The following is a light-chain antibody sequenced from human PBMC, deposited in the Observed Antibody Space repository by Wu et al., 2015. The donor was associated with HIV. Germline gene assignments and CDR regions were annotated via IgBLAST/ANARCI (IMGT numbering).Light chain of an antibody. CDR3: QQFNSYSRFT. CDR2: AAS. J-gene: IGKJ3*01. Sequence: DIQLTQSPSFLSASVGDRVTITCRASQGISSYLAWYQQKPGKAPKLLIYAASTLQSGVPSRFSGSGSGTEFTLTISSLQPEDFATYYCQQFNSYSRFTFGPGTKVDIK. CDR1: QGISSY. V-gene: IGKV1-9*01.